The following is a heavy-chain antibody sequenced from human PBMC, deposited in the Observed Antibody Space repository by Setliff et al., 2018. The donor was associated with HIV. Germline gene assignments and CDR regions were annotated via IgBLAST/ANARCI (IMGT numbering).Heavy chain of an antibody. Sequence: SETLSLTCTVSGGSISSDDYYWNWIRQPPGKGLEWIGYITYSGSAYYNPSLKSPVTISIDTSNNQISLRLSSVTAADTAMYYCVRDGYGYNGKGFDYWGPGTLVTVSS. J-gene: IGHJ4*02. D-gene: IGHD5-12*01. CDR1: GGSISSDDYY. CDR3: VRDGYGYNGKGFDY. CDR2: ITYSGSA. V-gene: IGHV4-30-4*08.